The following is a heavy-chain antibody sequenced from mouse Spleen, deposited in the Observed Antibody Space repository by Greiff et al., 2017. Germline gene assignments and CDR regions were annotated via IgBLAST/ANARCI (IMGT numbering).Heavy chain of an antibody. V-gene: IGHV1-53*01. CDR3: ARPLYYYGSSYWYFDV. D-gene: IGHD1-1*01. Sequence: QVHVKQPGTELVKPGASVKLSCKASGYTFTSYWMHWVKQRPGQGLEWIGNINPSNGGTNYNEKFKSKATLTVDKSSSTAYMQLSSLTSEDSAVYYCARPLYYYGSSYWYFDVWGTGTTVTVSS. CDR1: GYTFTSYW. CDR2: INPSNGGT. J-gene: IGHJ1*03.